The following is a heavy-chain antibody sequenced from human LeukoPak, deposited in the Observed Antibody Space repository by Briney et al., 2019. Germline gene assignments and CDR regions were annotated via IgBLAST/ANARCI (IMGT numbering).Heavy chain of an antibody. CDR3: ARVEGSQWLVPGDY. V-gene: IGHV1-3*01. CDR1: GFTFSSYA. Sequence: GGSLRLSCAASGFTFSSYAMHWVRQAPGQRLEWMGWINAGNGNTKYSQKFQGRVTITRDTSASTAYMELSSLRSEDTAVYYCARVEGSQWLVPGDYWGQGTLVTVSS. CDR2: INAGNGNT. J-gene: IGHJ4*02. D-gene: IGHD6-19*01.